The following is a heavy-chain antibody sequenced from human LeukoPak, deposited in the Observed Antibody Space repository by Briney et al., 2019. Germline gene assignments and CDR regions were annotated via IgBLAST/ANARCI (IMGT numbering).Heavy chain of an antibody. CDR1: GYSISSGYY. CDR2: IYHSGST. CDR3: ARVRCSGGSCPYYYYYYYMDV. D-gene: IGHD2-15*01. J-gene: IGHJ6*03. Sequence: SETLSLTCTVSGYSISSGYYWGWIRQPPGKGLEWIGSIYHSGSTYYNPSLKSRVTISVDTSKNQFSLKLSSVTAADTAVYYCARVRCSGGSCPYYYYYYYMDVWGKGTTVTVSS. V-gene: IGHV4-38-2*02.